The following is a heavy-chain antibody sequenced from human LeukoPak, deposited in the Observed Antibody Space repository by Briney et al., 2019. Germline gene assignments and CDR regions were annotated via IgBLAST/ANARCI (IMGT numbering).Heavy chain of an antibody. CDR3: GRVGAS. D-gene: IGHD1-26*01. Sequence: SLRLSCAASGFTFDDYAMHWVRHAPGKGLGWVSGISWNSGSIGYADSVKGRFTISRDNAKNSLYLQMNSLRAEDTALYYCGRVGASWGQGTLVTVSS. V-gene: IGHV3-9*01. CDR1: GFTFDDYA. J-gene: IGHJ5*02. CDR2: ISWNSGSI.